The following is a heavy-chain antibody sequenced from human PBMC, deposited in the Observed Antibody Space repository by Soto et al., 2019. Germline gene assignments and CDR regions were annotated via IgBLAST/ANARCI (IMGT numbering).Heavy chain of an antibody. V-gene: IGHV4-59*01. D-gene: IGHD2-21*02. CDR2: TYYSGST. Sequence: QVQLQESGPGLVKPSETLSLTCTVSGGSISSYYWSWIRQPPGKGLEWIGYTYYSGSTNYTPSLKSRVTISVDTSKNQFSLKLSSVTAADTAVYYCARGWGLVFDYWGQGTLVTVSS. J-gene: IGHJ4*02. CDR3: ARGWGLVFDY. CDR1: GGSISSYY.